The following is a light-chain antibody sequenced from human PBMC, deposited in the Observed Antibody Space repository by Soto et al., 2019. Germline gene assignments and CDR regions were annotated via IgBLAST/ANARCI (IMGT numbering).Light chain of an antibody. J-gene: IGKJ1*01. CDR3: QQYGSSPPTWT. Sequence: EIVLTQSPGTLSLSPGERATLSCRASQSVSSSYLAWYQQKPGQAPRLLIYDASSRATGIPDRFNGSGSGTDFTLTISRLEPEDFAVYYCQQYGSSPPTWTFGQGTKVEIK. CDR2: DAS. V-gene: IGKV3-20*01. CDR1: QSVSSSY.